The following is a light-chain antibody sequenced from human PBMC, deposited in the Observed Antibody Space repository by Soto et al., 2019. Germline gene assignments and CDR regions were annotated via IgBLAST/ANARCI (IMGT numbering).Light chain of an antibody. CDR2: GAS. Sequence: EIVLTQSPGTLSLSPGERATLSCRASQSVSSSYLAWYQQKPGQAPRLLIYGASSRATGIPARFSGSGSGTDFTLTISGLEPEDFAVYYWQQYSGACGQGTKVEIK. CDR3: QQYSGA. V-gene: IGKV3-20*01. CDR1: QSVSSSY. J-gene: IGKJ1*01.